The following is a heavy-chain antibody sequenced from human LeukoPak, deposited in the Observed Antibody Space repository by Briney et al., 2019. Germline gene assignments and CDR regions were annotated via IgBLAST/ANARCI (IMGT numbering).Heavy chain of an antibody. CDR3: ARDPLH. J-gene: IGHJ4*02. CDR2: ISYDGSNK. CDR1: GFTFSSHA. Sequence: PGGSLSLSCAASGFTFSSHAIHWVRQAPGKGLEWVAVISYDGSNKYYADSVKGRFTISRDNSKNTLYLQMNSLRAEDTAIYYCARDPLHWGQGTLVTVSS. V-gene: IGHV3-30-3*01.